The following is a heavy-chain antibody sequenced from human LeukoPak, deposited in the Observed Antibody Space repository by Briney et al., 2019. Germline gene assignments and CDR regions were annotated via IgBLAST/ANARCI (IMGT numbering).Heavy chain of an antibody. CDR3: ARAPLSGFNFDY. Sequence: PSETLSLTCTVSGVSVSSGGYYWSWLRQHPGKGLEWIGYIYYSGSTYYNPSLKSRVTISVDTSKNQFSLKLSSVTAADTAVYYCARAPLSGFNFDYWGQGTLVTVSS. CDR2: IYYSGST. J-gene: IGHJ4*02. D-gene: IGHD3-22*01. CDR1: GVSVSSGGYY. V-gene: IGHV4-31*03.